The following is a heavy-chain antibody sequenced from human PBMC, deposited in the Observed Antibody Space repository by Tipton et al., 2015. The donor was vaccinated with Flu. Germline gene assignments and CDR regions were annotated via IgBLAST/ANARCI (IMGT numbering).Heavy chain of an antibody. Sequence: TLSLTCTVSGGSISSSSYYWGWIRQPPGKGLEWIGYIYYSGSTNYNPSLKSRVTISVDTSKNQFSLKLSSVTAADTAVYYCARGWATEYFQHWGQGTLVTVSS. CDR1: GGSISSSSYY. V-gene: IGHV4-61*05. CDR3: ARGWATEYFQH. D-gene: IGHD5-12*01. CDR2: IYYSGST. J-gene: IGHJ1*01.